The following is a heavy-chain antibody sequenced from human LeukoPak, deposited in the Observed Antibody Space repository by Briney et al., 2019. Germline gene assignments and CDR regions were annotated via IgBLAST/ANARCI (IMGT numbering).Heavy chain of an antibody. CDR1: GGSFSGYY. D-gene: IGHD3-16*02. V-gene: IGHV4-34*01. CDR3: ARGPMITFGGVIGNFDY. Sequence: SETLSLTCAVYGGSFSGYYWSWIRQPPGKGLEWIGEINHSGSTNYNPSPKSRVTISVDTSKNQFSLKLSSVTAADTAVYYCARGPMITFGGVIGNFDYWGQGTLVTVSS. CDR2: INHSGST. J-gene: IGHJ4*02.